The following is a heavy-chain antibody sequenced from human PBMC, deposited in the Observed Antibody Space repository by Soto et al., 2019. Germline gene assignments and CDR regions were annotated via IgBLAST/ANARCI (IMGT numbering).Heavy chain of an antibody. J-gene: IGHJ4*02. D-gene: IGHD3-22*01. CDR2: IIPIMNIT. V-gene: IGHV1-69*02. Sequence: QVQQVRSGAEVKKPGSSVKVPCKASGGTFSSYTISWVRQAPGQGLEWMARIIPIMNITNCAQKFQDRVTLPAETSTNTAYMELGILTSEDTAVYHCSLHSMIPRPLPGYAFDYWGQGVLVTVSS. CDR1: GGTFSSYT. CDR3: SLHSMIPRPLPGYAFDY.